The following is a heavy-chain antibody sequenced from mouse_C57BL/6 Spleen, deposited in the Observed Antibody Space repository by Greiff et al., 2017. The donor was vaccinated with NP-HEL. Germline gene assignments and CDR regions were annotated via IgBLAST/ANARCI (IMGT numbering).Heavy chain of an antibody. CDR1: GFTFSDYG. V-gene: IGHV5-17*01. J-gene: IGHJ4*01. D-gene: IGHD1-1*01. Sequence: EVKLQESGGGLVKPGGSLKLSCAASGFTFSDYGMHWVRQAPEKGLEWVAYISSGSSTIYYADTVKGRFTISRDNAKNTLFLQMTSLRSEDTAMYYCARGPYGSPMDYWGQGTSVTVSS. CDR3: ARGPYGSPMDY. CDR2: ISSGSSTI.